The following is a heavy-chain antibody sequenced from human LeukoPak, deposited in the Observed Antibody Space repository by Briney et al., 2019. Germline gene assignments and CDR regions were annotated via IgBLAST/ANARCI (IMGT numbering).Heavy chain of an antibody. CDR3: ARDRGITMIVVADY. CDR2: ISSSSSYI. J-gene: IGHJ4*02. D-gene: IGHD3-22*01. CDR1: GFTFSSYS. Sequence: PGGSLRLSCAASGFTFSSYSMNWVRQAPGKGLEWVSSISSSSSYIYYADSVKGRFTISRDNAKNSLYLQMNSLRAEDTAVYYCARDRGITMIVVADYWGQGTLVTVSS. V-gene: IGHV3-21*01.